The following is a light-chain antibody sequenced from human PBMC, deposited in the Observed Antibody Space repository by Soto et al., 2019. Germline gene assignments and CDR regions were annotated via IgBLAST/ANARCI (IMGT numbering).Light chain of an antibody. J-gene: IGKJ4*01. Sequence: DIVMTQSPDCLAVSLGERATISCKSSQTISYTSINKTYLAWYQQRPGQPPKLLIYWASIRGSGVPDRLSGSGFGTDFTLTISSLQTEDVAVYYCQQYFSYPLTFGGGTKVDIK. V-gene: IGKV4-1*01. CDR3: QQYFSYPLT. CDR2: WAS. CDR1: QTISYTSINKTY.